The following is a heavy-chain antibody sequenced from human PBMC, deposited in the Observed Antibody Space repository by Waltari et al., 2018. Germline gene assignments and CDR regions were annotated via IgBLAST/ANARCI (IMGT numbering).Heavy chain of an antibody. CDR1: GGSISSGGYY. V-gene: IGHV4-61*08. D-gene: IGHD1-26*01. Sequence: QVQLQESGPGLVKPSQTLSLTCTVSGGSISSGGYYWSWIRQHPGKGLEWIGYIYYSGSTNYNPSLKSRVTISVDTSKNQFSLKLSSVTAADTAVYYCARKWELRSSWFDPWGQGTLVTVSS. CDR3: ARKWELRSSWFDP. CDR2: IYYSGST. J-gene: IGHJ5*02.